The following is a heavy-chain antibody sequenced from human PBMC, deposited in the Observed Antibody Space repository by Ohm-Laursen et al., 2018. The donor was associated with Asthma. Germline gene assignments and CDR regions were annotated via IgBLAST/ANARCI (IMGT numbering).Heavy chain of an antibody. D-gene: IGHD6-19*01. Sequence: SLRLSCAASGFTFSSYSMNWVRQAPGEGLEWVSSISSSSSYIYYADSVKGRFTISRDNSKNTLYLQMNSLRAEDTAVYYCARAVAGNFDYWGQGTLVTVSS. CDR2: ISSSSSYI. J-gene: IGHJ4*02. V-gene: IGHV3-21*04. CDR1: GFTFSSYS. CDR3: ARAVAGNFDY.